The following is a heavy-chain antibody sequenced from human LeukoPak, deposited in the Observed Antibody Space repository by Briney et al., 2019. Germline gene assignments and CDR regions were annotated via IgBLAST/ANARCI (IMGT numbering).Heavy chain of an antibody. Sequence: SETLSPTCTVSGGSISSYYWSWIRRPPGNGLEWIGYIYYSGSTNYNPSLKSRVTISVDTSKNQFSLKLSSVTAADTAVYYCATTRNIVGATPDPFRAFDIWGQGTMVTVSS. CDR3: ATTRNIVGATPDPFRAFDI. V-gene: IGHV4-59*01. CDR1: GGSISSYY. J-gene: IGHJ3*02. CDR2: IYYSGST. D-gene: IGHD1-26*01.